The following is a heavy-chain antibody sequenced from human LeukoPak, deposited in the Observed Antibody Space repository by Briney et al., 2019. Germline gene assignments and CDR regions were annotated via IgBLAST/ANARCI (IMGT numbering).Heavy chain of an antibody. CDR3: AKGHITMVRGVIIPVYFDY. D-gene: IGHD3-10*01. J-gene: IGHJ4*02. CDR1: GFTFDDYA. Sequence: PGGSLGLSCAASGFTFDDYAMHWVRQAPGKGLEWVSGISWNSGSIGYADSVKGRFTISRDNAKNSLYLQMNSLRAEDTALYYCAKGHITMVRGVIIPVYFDYWGQGTLVTVSS. V-gene: IGHV3-9*01. CDR2: ISWNSGSI.